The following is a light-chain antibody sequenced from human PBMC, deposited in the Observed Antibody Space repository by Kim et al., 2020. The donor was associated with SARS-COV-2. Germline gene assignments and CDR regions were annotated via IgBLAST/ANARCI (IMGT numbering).Light chain of an antibody. CDR3: SLYTSTSTLV. J-gene: IGLJ3*02. V-gene: IGLV2-14*01. Sequence: QAASVSGSPGQSITISCTGTSSDIGGYNYVSWYQLHPGKAPKLMIFEVTDRPSGVSNRFSGSKSGNTASLTISGLQAEDEADYYCSLYTSTSTLVFGGGTQLTVL. CDR1: SSDIGGYNY. CDR2: EVT.